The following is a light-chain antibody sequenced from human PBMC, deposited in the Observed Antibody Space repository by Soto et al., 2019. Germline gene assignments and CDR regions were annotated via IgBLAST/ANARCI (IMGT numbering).Light chain of an antibody. V-gene: IGLV2-14*01. Sequence: QSALTQPASVSGSPGQSITISCTGTSSDVGGYNYVSWYQQHPGKAPKLMIYEVSNRPSGVSNRFSGSKSGNTASLTTSGLQAEDEADYYCSSYTSSSTRVFGTGTKV. J-gene: IGLJ1*01. CDR2: EVS. CDR3: SSYTSSSTRV. CDR1: SSDVGGYNY.